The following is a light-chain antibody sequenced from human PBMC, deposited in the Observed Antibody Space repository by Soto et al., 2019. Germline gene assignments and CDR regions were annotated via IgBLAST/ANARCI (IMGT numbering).Light chain of an antibody. CDR1: QSVSSSY. V-gene: IGKV3-20*01. CDR3: QQYGSSGT. CDR2: GAS. Sequence: EIVLTQSPGTPSLSPGERATLSCRASQSVSSSYLAWYQQKPGQAPRLLIYGASSRATGIPDRFSGSGSGTDFTLTISRLEPEDFAVYYCQQYGSSGTFGQGTKV. J-gene: IGKJ1*01.